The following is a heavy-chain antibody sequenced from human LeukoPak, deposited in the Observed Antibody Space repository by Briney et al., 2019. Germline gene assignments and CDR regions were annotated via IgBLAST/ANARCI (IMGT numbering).Heavy chain of an antibody. CDR3: VRDGEGVAISVNYWFDP. CDR2: MNPNNGNT. J-gene: IGHJ5*02. Sequence: ASVKVSCKASGFTFTSYDINWVRQASGQGLEWMGWMNPNNGNTGYAQKFQGRVTMTRDTSISTAYLELRGLRSEDTAVYYCVRDGEGVAISVNYWFDPWGQGTLVTVSS. V-gene: IGHV1-8*01. D-gene: IGHD2-21*01. CDR1: GFTFTSYD.